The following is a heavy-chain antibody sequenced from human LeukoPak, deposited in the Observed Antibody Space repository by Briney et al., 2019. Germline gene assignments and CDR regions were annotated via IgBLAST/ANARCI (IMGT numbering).Heavy chain of an antibody. Sequence: ASVKVSCKASGGTFSSYAISWVRQAPGQGLEWMGWINPNSGGTIYAQKFQGRVTMTRDTSISTAYMELSRLRSDDTAVYYCARDPHYGDFRRYYFYMDVWGKGTTVTVSS. CDR1: GGTFSSYA. V-gene: IGHV1-2*02. D-gene: IGHD4-17*01. CDR2: INPNSGGT. CDR3: ARDPHYGDFRRYYFYMDV. J-gene: IGHJ6*03.